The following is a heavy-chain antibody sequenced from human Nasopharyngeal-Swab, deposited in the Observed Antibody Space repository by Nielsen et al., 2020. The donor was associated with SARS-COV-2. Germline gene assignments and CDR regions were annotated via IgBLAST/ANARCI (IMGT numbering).Heavy chain of an antibody. V-gene: IGHV3-11*01. Sequence: GESLKISCAASGFTFSDYYMAWIRQAPGKGLEWVSYISTSGRSTDSAASVKGRFTISRDNANNLLYLQMNSLRGEDTAVYYCARVELYDFWSGYYLFDYWGQGTLVTVSS. J-gene: IGHJ4*02. CDR3: ARVELYDFWSGYYLFDY. CDR2: ISTSGRST. D-gene: IGHD3-3*01. CDR1: GFTFSDYY.